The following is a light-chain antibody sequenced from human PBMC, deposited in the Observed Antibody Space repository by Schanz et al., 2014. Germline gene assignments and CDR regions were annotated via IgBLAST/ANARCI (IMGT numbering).Light chain of an antibody. V-gene: IGLV2-11*01. CDR2: DVS. CDR3: YSSARGISL. Sequence: QSALTQPRSVSGSPGQSVTISCTGTSSDVGGYNYVSWYQQHPGKAPKLIIYDVSQRPSGVPDRFSGSKSGNTASLAISGLQPEDEADYYCYSSARGISLFGGGTKLTV. J-gene: IGLJ2*01. CDR1: SSDVGGYNY.